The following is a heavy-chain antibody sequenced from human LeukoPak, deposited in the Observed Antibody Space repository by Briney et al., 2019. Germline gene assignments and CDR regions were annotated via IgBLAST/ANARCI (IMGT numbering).Heavy chain of an antibody. J-gene: IGHJ4*02. Sequence: PGGSLRLSCAASGFTFSSYSMNLVRQAPGKGLEWVSSISSSSSYIYYADSVKGRFTISRDNAKNSLYLQMNSLRAEDTAVYYCARSLTGGLYYFDYWGQGTLVTVSS. D-gene: IGHD1-26*01. V-gene: IGHV3-21*01. CDR2: ISSSSSYI. CDR3: ARSLTGGLYYFDY. CDR1: GFTFSSYS.